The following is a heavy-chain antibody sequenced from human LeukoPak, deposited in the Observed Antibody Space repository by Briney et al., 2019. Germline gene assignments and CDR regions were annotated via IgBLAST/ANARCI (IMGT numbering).Heavy chain of an antibody. V-gene: IGHV1-46*01. CDR2: IYPRVGST. J-gene: IGHJ6*02. CDR1: GYTFTSYY. Sequence: AAVKDSCKASGYTFTSYYMHGVRHTPRQGLEWMGIIYPRVGSTSYAQKFRGRVTMTRDTSTSTVYMELSSLRSEDTAVYYCARDRITGTTRHYYYYGMDVWGQGTTVTVSS. D-gene: IGHD1-7*01. CDR3: ARDRITGTTRHYYYYGMDV.